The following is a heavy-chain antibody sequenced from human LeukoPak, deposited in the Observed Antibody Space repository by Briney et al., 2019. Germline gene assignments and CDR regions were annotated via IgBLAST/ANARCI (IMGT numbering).Heavy chain of an antibody. CDR3: ARGIRGPEDY. CDR2: IYYSGST. CDR1: GDSIRSYSYY. Sequence: PSETLSLTCTVSGDSIRSYSYYWGWIRQPPGKGLEWIGSIYYSGSTYYNPSLKSRVTISVDTSKNQFSLKLSSVTAADTAVYYCARGIRGPEDYWGQGTLVTVSS. J-gene: IGHJ4*02. V-gene: IGHV4-39*07. D-gene: IGHD2-2*01.